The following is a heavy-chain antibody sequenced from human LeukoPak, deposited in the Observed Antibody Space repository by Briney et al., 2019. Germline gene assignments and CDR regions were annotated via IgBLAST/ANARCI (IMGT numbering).Heavy chain of an antibody. J-gene: IGHJ4*02. CDR1: GFTFSSYA. Sequence: GGSLRLSCAASGFTFSSYAMSWVRQAPGKGLEWVSGISGSGGSTYYADSVKGRFTISRDNAKKSLYLQMNSLRAEDTAVYYCARGRHWTYYSDSGGNYLLDHWGQGTLVTVSS. CDR3: ARGRHWTYYSDSGGNYLLDH. V-gene: IGHV3-23*01. CDR2: ISGSGGST. D-gene: IGHD3-22*01.